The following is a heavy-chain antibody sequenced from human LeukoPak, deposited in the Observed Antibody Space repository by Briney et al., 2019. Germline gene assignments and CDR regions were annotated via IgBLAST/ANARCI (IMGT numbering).Heavy chain of an antibody. D-gene: IGHD6-19*01. V-gene: IGHV4-59*08. CDR3: ARQAYSSGWYTAAY. J-gene: IGHJ4*02. CDR1: GGXISSSY. Sequence: PSETLSLTCSVSGGXISSSYCSWIRQPPGKGLEWIASIYDSETTKYNPSLRSRATISSDTSKNQFSLNLSSVTAADTAVYYCARQAYSSGWYTAAYWGQGTLVTVSS. CDR2: IYDSETT.